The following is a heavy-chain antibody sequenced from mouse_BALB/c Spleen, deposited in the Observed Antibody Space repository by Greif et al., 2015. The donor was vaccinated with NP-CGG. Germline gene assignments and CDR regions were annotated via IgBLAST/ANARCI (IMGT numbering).Heavy chain of an antibody. Sequence: QVQLQQSGAELVRPGSSVKISCKASGYAFSSYWMNWVKQRPGQGLEWIGQIYPGDGDTNYNGKFKGKATLTADKSSSTAYMQLSSLTSEDSAVYFCARLFGSSYDFDVWGAGTTVTVSP. D-gene: IGHD1-1*01. CDR3: ARLFGSSYDFDV. V-gene: IGHV1-80*01. J-gene: IGHJ1*01. CDR1: GYAFSSYW. CDR2: IYPGDGDT.